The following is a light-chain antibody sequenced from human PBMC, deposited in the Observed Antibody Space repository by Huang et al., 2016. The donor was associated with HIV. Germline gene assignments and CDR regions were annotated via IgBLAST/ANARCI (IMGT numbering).Light chain of an antibody. Sequence: DIQLTQSPPFLSASVGDSVTITCRTSQDIGTYLNWYQQRPGKAPNLLFHVSSTVHMGVPSRFSGGGYGTEFTLTINGLQTEDFAIYYCHQSYTFSSFGRGTRLDIK. CDR1: QDIGTY. CDR2: VSS. CDR3: HQSYTFSS. V-gene: IGKV1-39*01. J-gene: IGKJ5*01.